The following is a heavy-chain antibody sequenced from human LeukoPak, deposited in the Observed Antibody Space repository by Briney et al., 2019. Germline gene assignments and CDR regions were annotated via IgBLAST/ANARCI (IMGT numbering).Heavy chain of an antibody. V-gene: IGHV3-74*01. D-gene: IGHD4-23*01. Sequence: GGSLRLSCGASGFIFTTYWMHWVRQAPGKGLVWVSRVNSDGSSTRYADSVKGRFTVSRDNARNTLSPQMNSLRAEDTAVYYCARGDYGGDSNAFDIWGPGTMVTVSS. J-gene: IGHJ3*02. CDR3: ARGDYGGDSNAFDI. CDR2: VNSDGSST. CDR1: GFIFTTYW.